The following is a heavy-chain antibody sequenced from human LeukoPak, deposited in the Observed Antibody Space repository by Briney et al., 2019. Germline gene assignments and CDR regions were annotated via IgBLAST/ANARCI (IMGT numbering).Heavy chain of an antibody. CDR2: IYYSGIT. D-gene: IGHD6-19*01. V-gene: IGHV4-39*01. J-gene: IGHJ5*02. CDR3: ARRVSYSSGWALGFDP. CDR1: GGSISSSSYY. Sequence: PSETLSLTCTVSGGSISSSSYYWGWIRQPPGKGLEWIGSIYYSGITYYNPSLKSRVTISVDTSKNQFSLKLSSVPAADTAVYYCARRVSYSSGWALGFDPWGQGTLVTVSS.